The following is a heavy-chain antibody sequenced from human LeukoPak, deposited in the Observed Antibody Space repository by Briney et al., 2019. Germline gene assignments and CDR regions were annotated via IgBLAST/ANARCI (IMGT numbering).Heavy chain of an antibody. CDR3: ATHLGNYYDSSGYSLDY. V-gene: IGHV5-51*01. D-gene: IGHD3-22*01. CDR2: IYPGDSDT. CDR1: GYSFTSYW. J-gene: IGHJ4*02. Sequence: GESLKISCKGSGYSFTSYWIGWVRQMPGKGLVWMGIIYPGDSDTRYSPSFQGQVTISADKSISTAYLQWSSLKASDTAMYYCATHLGNYYDSSGYSLDYWGQGTLVTVSS.